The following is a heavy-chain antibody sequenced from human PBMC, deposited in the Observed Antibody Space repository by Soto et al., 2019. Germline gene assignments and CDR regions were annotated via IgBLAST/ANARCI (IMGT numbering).Heavy chain of an antibody. CDR3: ARWRSYCSGGSCYNYYYGMDV. J-gene: IGHJ6*02. V-gene: IGHV1-18*04. CDR1: GYTFTSYG. Sequence: GSSVKVSCKASGYTFTSYGISWVRQGPGQGRERMAGISAYNGNTNYAQKLQGTVTMTTDTSTSTAYMELRSLRSDDTAVYYCARWRSYCSGGSCYNYYYGMDVWGQGTTVTAP. CDR2: ISAYNGNT. D-gene: IGHD2-15*01.